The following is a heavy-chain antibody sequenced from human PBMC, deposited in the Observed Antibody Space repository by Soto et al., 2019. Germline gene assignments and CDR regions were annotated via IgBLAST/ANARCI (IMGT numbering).Heavy chain of an antibody. CDR3: AKGVAGRRYYYYGMDV. CDR1: GFTVIDEY. D-gene: IGHD2-15*01. V-gene: IGHV3-53*05. J-gene: IGHJ6*02. CDR2: IYSDGKK. Sequence: PGGSKRVSSTAAGFTVIDEYMTWVRKKPGKGLEWVSVIYSDGKKYYADSVKGRFTISRDNAKNSLYLQMNSLRAEDTALYYCAKGVAGRRYYYYGMDVWGQGTTVTVSS.